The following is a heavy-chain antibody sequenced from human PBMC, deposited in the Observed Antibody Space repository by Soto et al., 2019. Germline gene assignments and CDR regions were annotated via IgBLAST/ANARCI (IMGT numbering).Heavy chain of an antibody. J-gene: IGHJ6*02. CDR2: IYWDDDK. CDR3: AHSRCGGDCLQSYSSHYYYGMDV. Sequence: QITLKESGPSLVKPTQTLTLTCTFSGFSLSTGGVGVGWIRQPPGKALEWLALIYWDDDKRYSPSLRSRLTVTTDTSKNQVVLTTTNMDPVDTATYYCAHSRCGGDCLQSYSSHYYYGMDVWGQGTTVTVSS. CDR1: GFSLSTGGVG. D-gene: IGHD2-21*02. V-gene: IGHV2-5*02.